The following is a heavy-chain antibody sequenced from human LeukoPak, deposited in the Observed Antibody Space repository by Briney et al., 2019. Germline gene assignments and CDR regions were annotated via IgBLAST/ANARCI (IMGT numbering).Heavy chain of an antibody. J-gene: IGHJ3*02. CDR3: ARVGATGWGAFDI. D-gene: IGHD1-1*01. V-gene: IGHV1-2*02. CDR2: INPNSGGT. CDR1: GYTFTGYY. Sequence: ASVKVSCXASGYTFTGYYMHWVRQAPGQGLEWMGWINPNSGGTNYAQKFQGRVTMTRDTSISTAYMELSRLRSDDTAVYYCARVGATGWGAFDIWGQGTMVTVSS.